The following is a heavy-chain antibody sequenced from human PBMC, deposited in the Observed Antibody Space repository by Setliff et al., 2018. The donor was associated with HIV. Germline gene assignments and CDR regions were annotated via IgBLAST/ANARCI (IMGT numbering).Heavy chain of an antibody. Sequence: GESLKISCVASKFIFSSYSMSWVRQAPGKGLEWVANIKQDGSEKYYVDSVKGRFTISRDNAKNSLYLQMNSLRAEDTAVYYCARPIAAAGLFDSWGQGTLVTVSS. CDR3: ARPIAAAGLFDS. CDR2: IKQDGSEK. J-gene: IGHJ4*02. D-gene: IGHD6-13*01. CDR1: KFIFSSYS. V-gene: IGHV3-7*01.